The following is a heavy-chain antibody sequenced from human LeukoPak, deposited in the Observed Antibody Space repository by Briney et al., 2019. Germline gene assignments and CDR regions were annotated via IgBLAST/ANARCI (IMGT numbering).Heavy chain of an antibody. CDR3: ARQSSFTYYFDY. CDR1: GGSISSGGYY. CDR2: IYYSGST. Sequence: SETLSLTCTVSGGSISSGGYYWSWIRRHPGQGLEWIGYIYYSGSTYYNPSLKSRVTISVDTSKNQFSLKLSSVTAADTAVYYCARQSSFTYYFDYWGQGTLVTVSS. J-gene: IGHJ4*02. V-gene: IGHV4-31*03.